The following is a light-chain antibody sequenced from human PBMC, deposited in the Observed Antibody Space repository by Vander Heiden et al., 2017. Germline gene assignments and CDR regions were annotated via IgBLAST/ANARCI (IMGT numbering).Light chain of an antibody. CDR2: LGS. Sequence: EIVMIQSPLCLPATPGQPASISCRSSQSRLLSNGDNYLDWYLQKPGQSPQLLIYLGSNRASGVPDRFSGSGSGTDFTLKISRVEAEDVGVYYCMQALQTPLLTFGGGTKVEIK. J-gene: IGKJ4*01. V-gene: IGKV2-28*01. CDR3: MQALQTPLLT. CDR1: QSRLLSNGDNY.